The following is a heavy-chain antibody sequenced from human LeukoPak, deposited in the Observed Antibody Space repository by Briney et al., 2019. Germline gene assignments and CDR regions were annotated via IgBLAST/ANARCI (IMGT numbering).Heavy chain of an antibody. Sequence: GRSLRLSCAASGFTFSSYGMHWVRQAPGKGLEWVAVIWYDGSNKYYADSVKGRFTIPRDNSKNTLYLQMNSLRAEDTAVYYCARDQRESSSWYVVMGYWGQGTLVTVSS. V-gene: IGHV3-33*01. CDR1: GFTFSSYG. CDR3: ARDQRESSSWYVVMGY. J-gene: IGHJ4*02. D-gene: IGHD6-13*01. CDR2: IWYDGSNK.